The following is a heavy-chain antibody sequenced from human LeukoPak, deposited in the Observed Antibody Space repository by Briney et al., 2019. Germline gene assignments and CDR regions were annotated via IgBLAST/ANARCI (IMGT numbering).Heavy chain of an antibody. Sequence: ASVKVSCKASGYTFTSYGIRWVRQAPGQGLEWMGWISAYNGNTNYAQKRQGRVTMTTDTSTSTAYMELRSLRSDDTAVYYCASSGAVGATTADAFDIWGQGTMVTVSS. CDR2: ISAYNGNT. CDR1: GYTFTSYG. D-gene: IGHD1-26*01. V-gene: IGHV1-18*01. CDR3: ASSGAVGATTADAFDI. J-gene: IGHJ3*02.